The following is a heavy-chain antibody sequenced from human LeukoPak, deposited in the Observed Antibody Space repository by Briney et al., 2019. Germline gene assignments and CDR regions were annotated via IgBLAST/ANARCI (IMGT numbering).Heavy chain of an antibody. V-gene: IGHV1-2*02. D-gene: IGHD3-9*01. Sequence: ASVKVSCKASGYTFTGYYMHWVRQAPGQGLEWMGWINPNSGGTNYAQKFQGRVTMTRDTSISTAYMELSRLRSGDTAVYYCASRGILTGYPDYGMDVWGQGTTVTVSS. J-gene: IGHJ6*02. CDR2: INPNSGGT. CDR3: ASRGILTGYPDYGMDV. CDR1: GYTFTGYY.